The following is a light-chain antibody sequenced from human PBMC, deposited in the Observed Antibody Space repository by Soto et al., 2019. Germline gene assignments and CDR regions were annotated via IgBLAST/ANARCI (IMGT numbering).Light chain of an antibody. V-gene: IGKV1-5*01. CDR2: DAS. Sequence: DIQMTQSPSTLSASVGDRVTITCRASQSISSWLAWYQQKPVKAPKLLIYDASSLESAVPSRFSGSGSGTEFTLTISSLQPDDFATYYCQQYNSYLTFGGGTKVEIK. CDR3: QQYNSYLT. J-gene: IGKJ4*01. CDR1: QSISSW.